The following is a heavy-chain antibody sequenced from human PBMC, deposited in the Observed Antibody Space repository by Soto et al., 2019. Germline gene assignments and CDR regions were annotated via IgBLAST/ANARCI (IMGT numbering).Heavy chain of an antibody. CDR3: ARVGGDLRMLGYFDY. V-gene: IGHV1-18*03. J-gene: IGHJ4*02. D-gene: IGHD4-17*01. Sequence: ASVKVSCKASGYTFTSYGIGWVRQAPGQGLEWMGWISAYNGNTNYAQKLQGRVTMTTDTSTSTAYMELRSLRSDDMAVYYCARVGGDLRMLGYFDYWGQGTLVTSPQ. CDR2: ISAYNGNT. CDR1: GYTFTSYG.